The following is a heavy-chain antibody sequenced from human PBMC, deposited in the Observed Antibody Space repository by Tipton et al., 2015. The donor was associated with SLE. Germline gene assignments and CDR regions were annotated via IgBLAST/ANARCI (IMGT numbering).Heavy chain of an antibody. CDR2: IIPILGIA. CDR3: ARDRGSNYYGSPFDY. V-gene: IGHV1-69*09. D-gene: IGHD3-10*01. Sequence: QLVQSGAEVKKPGSSVKVSCKASGGTFSSYGISWVRRAPGQGLEWMGRIIPILGIANYAQKFQGRVTITADKSTSTAYMELSSLRSEDTAVYYCARDRGSNYYGSPFDYWGQGTLVTVSS. CDR1: GGTFSSYG. J-gene: IGHJ4*02.